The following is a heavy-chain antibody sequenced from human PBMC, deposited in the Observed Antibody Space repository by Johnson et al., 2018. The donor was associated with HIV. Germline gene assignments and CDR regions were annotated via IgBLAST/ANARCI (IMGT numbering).Heavy chain of an antibody. J-gene: IGHJ3*02. CDR1: GFIFNTFG. V-gene: IGHV3-7*02. Sequence: VQLVESGGGVVQPGGSLRLSCAASGFIFNTFGMHWVRQAPGKGLEWVANIKQDGSEKYYVDSVKGRFTISRDNSKNTLYLQMSSLRAEDTAVYYCASPEAPYYDILTGYYAAFDIWGQGTMVTVSS. CDR2: IKQDGSEK. D-gene: IGHD3-9*01. CDR3: ASPEAPYYDILTGYYAAFDI.